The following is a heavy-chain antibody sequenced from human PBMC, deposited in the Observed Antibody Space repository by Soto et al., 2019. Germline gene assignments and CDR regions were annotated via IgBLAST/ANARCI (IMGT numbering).Heavy chain of an antibody. Sequence: QVQLVQSGVEVKKPGASVKVSCKASCYTFISHGISWVRQAPGQGLEWMGWISGKNGNTNYAQKLQGRVTLTTDTSTSTAYMELRSLRSDDTAVYYCARVSSSIVVVPDYGMDVWGQGTPVTVSS. J-gene: IGHJ6*02. CDR3: ARVSSSIVVVPDYGMDV. V-gene: IGHV1-18*04. CDR1: CYTFISHG. D-gene: IGHD2-15*01. CDR2: ISGKNGNT.